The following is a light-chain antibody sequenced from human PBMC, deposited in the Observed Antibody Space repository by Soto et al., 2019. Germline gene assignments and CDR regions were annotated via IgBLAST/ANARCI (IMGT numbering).Light chain of an antibody. CDR3: AAWDDSLNGVV. V-gene: IGLV1-44*01. CDR2: SNN. Sequence: VRNNPPSATGPPGQGATIFYFGSSSNIGSNTVNWYQQLPGTAPKLLIYSNNQRPSGVPDRFSGSKSGTSASLAISGLQSEDEADYYCAAWDDSLNGVVFGGGTKVTVL. CDR1: SSNIGSNT. J-gene: IGLJ2*01.